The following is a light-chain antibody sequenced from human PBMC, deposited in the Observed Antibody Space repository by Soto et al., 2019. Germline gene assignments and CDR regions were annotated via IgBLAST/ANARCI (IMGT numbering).Light chain of an antibody. CDR3: QQYYETPHT. J-gene: IGKJ2*01. Sequence: DIVMTQSPDSLAVSLGARATINCTSSQSVLDSSTNKNYLSWYHQKPGQPPQLLIHWASIRESGVPDRFSGSGSRTDFTLTISSLQAEDVAIYYCQQYYETPHTFGLGTKLEIK. V-gene: IGKV4-1*01. CDR2: WAS. CDR1: QSVLDSSTNKNY.